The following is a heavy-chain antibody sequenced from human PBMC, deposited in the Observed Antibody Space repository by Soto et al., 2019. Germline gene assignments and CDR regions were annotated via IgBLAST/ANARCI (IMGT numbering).Heavy chain of an antibody. CDR3: ARDRGGITVSSKPLGEWFDP. CDR1: GGSISSYY. Sequence: SETLSLTGTVSGGSISSYYWSWIRQTPGKGLEWIGYVSHSGAAAYLAEGETTGYNPSLESRATISLDLPKNQFSLRLTSVTAADTAVYYCARDRGGITVSSKPLGEWFDPWGQGTLVTVSS. D-gene: IGHD3-16*01. V-gene: IGHV4-59*01. CDR2: VSHSGAAAYLAEGETT. J-gene: IGHJ5*02.